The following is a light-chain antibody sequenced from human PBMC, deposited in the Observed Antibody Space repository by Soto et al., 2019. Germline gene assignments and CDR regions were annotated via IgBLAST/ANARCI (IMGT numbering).Light chain of an antibody. J-gene: IGLJ1*01. V-gene: IGLV1-44*01. CDR1: SSNIGSNT. Sequence: QPVLTQPPSASGTPGQRVTISCSGSSSNIGSNTENWYQQLPGTAPKLLIYTNNQRPSGVPDRFSGSKSGTSASLAISGLQSGDEADYYCVAWDDSLNGYVFGTGTKLTVL. CDR3: VAWDDSLNGYV. CDR2: TNN.